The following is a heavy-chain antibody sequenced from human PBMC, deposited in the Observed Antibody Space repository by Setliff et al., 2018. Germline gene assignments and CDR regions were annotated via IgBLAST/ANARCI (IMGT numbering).Heavy chain of an antibody. CDR3: ARAGDAAAGGKGVFEY. D-gene: IGHD6-13*01. CDR2: INPNSGDT. J-gene: IGHJ4*02. CDR1: GHTLTGYY. Sequence: GASVKVSCKASGHTLTGYYMHWVRQAPGQGLEWMGWINPNSGDTKYAQNFQGRVTMTRDTSITTFYMELSRLKSDDSAVYYCARAGDAAAGGKGVFEYWGQGSLVTVSS. V-gene: IGHV1-2*02.